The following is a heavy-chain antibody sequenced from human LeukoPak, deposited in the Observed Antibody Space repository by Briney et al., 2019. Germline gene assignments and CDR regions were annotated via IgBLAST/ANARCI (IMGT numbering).Heavy chain of an antibody. CDR2: IFPSNSNN. Sequence: GESLKISCKGSGYSFTSYWIGWVRQMPGKGLEWMGIIFPSNSNNRYSPSFEGQVTISADKSISTACLQWSSLKASDTAMYYCASLIYGGNSALNWGQGTLVTVSS. J-gene: IGHJ4*02. CDR1: GYSFTSYW. V-gene: IGHV5-51*01. CDR3: ASLIYGGNSALN. D-gene: IGHD4-23*01.